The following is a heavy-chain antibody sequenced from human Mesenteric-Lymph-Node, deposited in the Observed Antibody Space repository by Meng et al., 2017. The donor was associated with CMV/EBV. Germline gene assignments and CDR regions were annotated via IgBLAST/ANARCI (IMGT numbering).Heavy chain of an antibody. D-gene: IGHD2-2*01. J-gene: IGHJ5*02. CDR1: GYTFTGYY. V-gene: IGHV1-2*02. CDR3: ARVRCSSTSCQNWFDP. CDR2: INPNSGGT. Sequence: ASVKVSCKASGYTFTGYYMHWVRQAPGQGLEWMGWINPNSGGTNYAQKFQGRVTMTRDTSISTAYMELSRLRSDDTAVYYCARVRCSSTSCQNWFDPWGPGTLVTVSS.